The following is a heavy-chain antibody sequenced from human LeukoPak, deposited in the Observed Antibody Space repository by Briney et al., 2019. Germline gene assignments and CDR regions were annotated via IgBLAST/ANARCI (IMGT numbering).Heavy chain of an antibody. J-gene: IGHJ4*02. D-gene: IGHD6-13*01. CDR2: ISSSSSSI. V-gene: IGHV3-21*01. Sequence: GGSLRLSCAASGFTFRSYSMNWVRQASGKGLEWVSSISSSSSSIYYADSVKGRFTISRDNAKNSPYLQMNSLRAEDTAVYYCARTRIGSSSWYYFDYWGQGTLVTVSS. CDR3: ARTRIGSSSWYYFDY. CDR1: GFTFRSYS.